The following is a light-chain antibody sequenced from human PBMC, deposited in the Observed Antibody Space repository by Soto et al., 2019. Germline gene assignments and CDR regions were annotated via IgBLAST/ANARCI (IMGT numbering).Light chain of an antibody. J-gene: IGKJ1*01. CDR3: QPYSDYSRS. V-gene: IGKV1-5*03. CDR2: SAS. Sequence: DIQMTQSPSTLSASIGDRITISCRASQNIDSWLAWYQQRPGKAPKLLIYSASNLESGVPSRFSGSGSGTDFTLTITSLQPDEFATYYCQPYSDYSRSFGQGTQVEVK. CDR1: QNIDSW.